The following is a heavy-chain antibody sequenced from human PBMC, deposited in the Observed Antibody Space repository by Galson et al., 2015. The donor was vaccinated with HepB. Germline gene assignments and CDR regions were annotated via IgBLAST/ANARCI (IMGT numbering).Heavy chain of an antibody. CDR1: GFTFSSYG. V-gene: IGHV3-30*18. D-gene: IGHD6-19*01. CDR3: AKDNGSGWYTLSDPDYYLDY. Sequence: SLRLSCAASGFTFSSYGMHWVRQAPGKGLEWVAVISYDGSNKYYADSVKGRFTISRDNSKNTLYLQMNSLRAEDTAVYYCAKDNGSGWYTLSDPDYYLDYWGQGTLVTVSS. CDR2: ISYDGSNK. J-gene: IGHJ4*02.